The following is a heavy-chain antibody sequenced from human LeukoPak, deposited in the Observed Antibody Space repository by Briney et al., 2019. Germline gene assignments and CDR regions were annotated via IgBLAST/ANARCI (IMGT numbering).Heavy chain of an antibody. CDR1: GFTFSSYA. Sequence: GGSLRLSCAASGFTFSSYAMSWVRQAPGKGLEWVSAISGSGGSTYYADSVKGRFTISRDNAKNSLYLQMNSLRAEDTAVYYCARFDITGTTIAFDYWGQGTLVTVSS. CDR3: ARFDITGTTIAFDY. CDR2: ISGSGGST. J-gene: IGHJ4*02. D-gene: IGHD1-20*01. V-gene: IGHV3-23*01.